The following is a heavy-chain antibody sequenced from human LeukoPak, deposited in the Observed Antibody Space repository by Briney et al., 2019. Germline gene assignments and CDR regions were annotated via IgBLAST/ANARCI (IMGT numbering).Heavy chain of an antibody. CDR3: AHLTRGYSDSDYGS. D-gene: IGHD5-12*01. Sequence: GGSLRLPCAASGFRFSNYALTWVRQVPGKGLEWVSTISGSGGNTYYADSVKGRFTISRDNSKNTLFLQMNSLRAEDTAMFYCAHLTRGYSDSDYGSWGQGTLVTVSS. V-gene: IGHV3-23*01. CDR2: ISGSGGNT. CDR1: GFRFSNYA. J-gene: IGHJ5*02.